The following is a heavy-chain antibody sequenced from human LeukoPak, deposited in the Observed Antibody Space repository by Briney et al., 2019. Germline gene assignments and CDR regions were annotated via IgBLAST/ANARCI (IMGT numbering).Heavy chain of an antibody. J-gene: IGHJ4*02. D-gene: IGHD3-9*01. CDR1: GGTLSSYA. V-gene: IGHV1-69*13. CDR3: ARDGYYDTIDY. Sequence: ASVKVSCKASGGTLSSYAISWVRQAPGQGLEWMGGIIPIFGTANYAQKFQGRVTITADESTSTAYMELSSLRSEDTAVYYCARDGYYDTIDYWGQGTLVTVSS. CDR2: IIPIFGTA.